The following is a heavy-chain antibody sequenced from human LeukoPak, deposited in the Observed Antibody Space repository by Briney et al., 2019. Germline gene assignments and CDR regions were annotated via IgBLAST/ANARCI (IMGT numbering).Heavy chain of an antibody. CDR2: IYYSGST. J-gene: IGHJ4*02. Sequence: PSETLSLTCTVSGGSISSGGYYWIWIRQHPGKGLEWIGYIYYSGSTYYNPSLKRRVTISVDTSKNQFSLKLSSVTAADTAVYYCARDRGYCSGGSCSSPGYFDYWGQGTLVTVSS. D-gene: IGHD2-15*01. CDR3: ARDRGYCSGGSCSSPGYFDY. V-gene: IGHV4-31*03. CDR1: GGSISSGGYY.